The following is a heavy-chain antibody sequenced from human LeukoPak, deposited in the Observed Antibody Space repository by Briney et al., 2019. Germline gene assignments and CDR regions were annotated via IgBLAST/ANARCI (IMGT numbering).Heavy chain of an antibody. CDR3: AKDKSQVGVDSASTLVDH. Sequence: PGGSLRLSCAASGFTFSSYWMHWVRQAPGKGLVWVSRINTDGSSTSYADSVKGRFTISRDNSKNTVYLQMNGLTSEDTALYYCAKDKSQVGVDSASTLVDHWGQGTLVIVSS. CDR2: INTDGSST. J-gene: IGHJ4*02. V-gene: IGHV3-74*01. CDR1: GFTFSSYW. D-gene: IGHD2-15*01.